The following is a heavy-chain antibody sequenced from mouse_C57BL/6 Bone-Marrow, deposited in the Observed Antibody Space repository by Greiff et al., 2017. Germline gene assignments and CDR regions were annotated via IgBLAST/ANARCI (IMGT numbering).Heavy chain of an antibody. J-gene: IGHJ4*01. CDR2: IYPGDGDT. V-gene: IGHV1-82*01. D-gene: IGHD2-4*01. CDR1: GYAFSSSW. CDR3: ARERGYDYDVGYAMDY. Sequence: QVQLQQSGPELVKPGASVKISCKASGYAFSSSWMNWVKQRPGKGLEWIGRIYPGDGDTNYNGKFKGKATLTADKSSSTAYMQLSSLTSEDSAVYFCARERGYDYDVGYAMDYWGQGTSVTVSS.